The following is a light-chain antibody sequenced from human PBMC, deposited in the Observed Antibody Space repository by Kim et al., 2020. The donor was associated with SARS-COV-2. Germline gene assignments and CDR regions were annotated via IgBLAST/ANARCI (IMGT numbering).Light chain of an antibody. V-gene: IGLV3-19*01. Sequence: ALGQTGRSPGHGDGLRGYYASWYQQKPRQSPVLVIYGKNNRPSGIPDRFSGSSSGNTASLTITGAQAEDEADYYCNSRDSSGNHVVFGGGTQLTVL. CDR3: NSRDSSGNHVV. J-gene: IGLJ2*01. CDR1: GLRGYY. CDR2: GKN.